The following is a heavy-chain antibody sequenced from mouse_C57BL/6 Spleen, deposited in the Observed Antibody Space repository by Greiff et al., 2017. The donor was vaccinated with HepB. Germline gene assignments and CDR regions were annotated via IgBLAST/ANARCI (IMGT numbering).Heavy chain of an antibody. CDR3: ASYYYGSLDY. V-gene: IGHV2-2*01. CDR1: GFSLTSYG. D-gene: IGHD1-1*01. J-gene: IGHJ2*01. CDR2: IWSGGST. Sequence: VQLQQSGPGLVQPSQSLSITCTVSGFSLTSYGVHWVRQSPGKGLEWLGVIWSGGSTDYNAAFISSLSIRKDNSKSQVFFKMNSLQADDTAIYYCASYYYGSLDYWGRGTTLTVSS.